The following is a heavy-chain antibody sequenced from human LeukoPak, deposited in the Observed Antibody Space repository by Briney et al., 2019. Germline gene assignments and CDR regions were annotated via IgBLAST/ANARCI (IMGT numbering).Heavy chain of an antibody. CDR1: GFTFSNYA. D-gene: IGHD1-14*01. CDR3: ANNWNHDY. V-gene: IGHV3-23*01. CDR2: ISSSGDST. Sequence: GGSLRLSCAASGFTFSNYAMNWVRQAPGKGLEWVSGISSSGDSTYYADSVKGRFTISRDNSKNTLYLQMNSLRAEDTAVCYCANNWNHDYWGXXTXXXXSS. J-gene: IGHJ4*01.